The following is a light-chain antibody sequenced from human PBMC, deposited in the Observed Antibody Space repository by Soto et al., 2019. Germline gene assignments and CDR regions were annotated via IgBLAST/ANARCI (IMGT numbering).Light chain of an antibody. CDR3: QQYGSSLTWA. V-gene: IGKV3-20*01. Sequence: EIVLTQSPATLSLSPAERATLSCRASQSVSSYSLAWYQKKPGQAPRLLISGASSRAAGIPDRMSGSGSGTDFTLTISGLEPEDFAVYYCQQYGSSLTWAFGQGTKVDIK. CDR2: GAS. J-gene: IGKJ1*01. CDR1: QSVSSYS.